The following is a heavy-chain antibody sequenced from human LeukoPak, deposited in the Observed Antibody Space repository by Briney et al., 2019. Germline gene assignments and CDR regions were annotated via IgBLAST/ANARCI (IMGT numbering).Heavy chain of an antibody. V-gene: IGHV3-11*04. CDR2: ISSSSSTI. CDR1: GGSISSSSYY. J-gene: IGHJ4*02. CDR3: ARECEGDYYDSRSDY. Sequence: LSLTCTVSGGSISSSSYYWGWIRQPPGKGLEWVSYISSSSSTIYYADSVKGRFTISRDNAKNSLYLQMNSLRAEDTAVYYCARECEGDYYDSRSDYWGQGTLVTVSS. D-gene: IGHD3-22*01.